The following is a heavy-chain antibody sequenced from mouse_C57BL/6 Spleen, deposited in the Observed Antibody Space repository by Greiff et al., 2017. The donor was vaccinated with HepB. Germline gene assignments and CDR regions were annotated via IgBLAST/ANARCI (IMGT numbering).Heavy chain of an antibody. CDR1: GYSFTGYY. Sequence: EVQLQQSGPELVKPGASVKISCKASGYSFTGYYMNWVKQSPEKSLEWIGEINPSTGGTTYNQKFKAKATLTVDKSSSTAYMQLKSLTSEDSAVYYCARRDMDYWGQGTSVTVSS. J-gene: IGHJ4*01. V-gene: IGHV1-42*01. CDR2: INPSTGGT. CDR3: ARRDMDY.